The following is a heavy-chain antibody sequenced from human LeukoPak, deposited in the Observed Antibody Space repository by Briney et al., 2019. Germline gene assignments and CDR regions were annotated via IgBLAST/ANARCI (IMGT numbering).Heavy chain of an antibody. V-gene: IGHV3-21*01. D-gene: IGHD4-17*01. Sequence: GGSLRLSCAASGFTFSSYSMNWVRQAPGKGLECVSSIISSSSYIYYADSVRGRFTISRDNAKNSLYLQMNSLRAEDTAVYYCARGQPHDYGDYGANFDYWGQGTLVTVSS. J-gene: IGHJ4*02. CDR1: GFTFSSYS. CDR3: ARGQPHDYGDYGANFDY. CDR2: IISSSSYI.